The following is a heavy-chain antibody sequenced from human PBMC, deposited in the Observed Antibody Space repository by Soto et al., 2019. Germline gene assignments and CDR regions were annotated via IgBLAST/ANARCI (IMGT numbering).Heavy chain of an antibody. Sequence: QVQLQESGPGLVKPSQTLSLTCTVSGGSISSGGYYWSWIRRHPGKGLEWIGYIYYSGSTYYNPSLKSRVTISVDTSKNQFSLKLSSVTAADTAVYYCARDDLYCSGGSCYWYFDLWGRGTLVTVSS. D-gene: IGHD2-15*01. CDR1: GGSISSGGYY. CDR3: ARDDLYCSGGSCYWYFDL. V-gene: IGHV4-31*03. J-gene: IGHJ2*01. CDR2: IYYSGST.